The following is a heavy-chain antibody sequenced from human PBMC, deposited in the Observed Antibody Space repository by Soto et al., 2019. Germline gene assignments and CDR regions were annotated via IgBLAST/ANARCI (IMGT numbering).Heavy chain of an antibody. CDR3: AKWNGYGDH. CDR2: VSGGSGTT. Sequence: EVQLLESGGGLVQPGGSLRLSCAVSGFSFSTYGVTWVRQAPGKGLEWVSGVSGGSGTTHYADSVKGRFTITGDTSKNTVYLQMNSMRFEDTAVYYCAKWNGYGDHWGQGTLVTVSS. J-gene: IGHJ4*02. D-gene: IGHD1-1*01. CDR1: GFSFSTYG. V-gene: IGHV3-23*01.